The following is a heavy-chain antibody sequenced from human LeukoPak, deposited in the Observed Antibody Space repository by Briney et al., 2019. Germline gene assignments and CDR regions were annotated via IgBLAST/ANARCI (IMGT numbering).Heavy chain of an antibody. V-gene: IGHV3-66*01. J-gene: IGHJ4*02. CDR2: IYSGGST. D-gene: IGHD6-6*01. Sequence: GGSLRLSCAASGFTVSSNYMSWVRQAPGKGLEWVSVIYSGGSTYYADSVKGRFTISRDNAKNSLYLQMNSLRAEDTAVYYCARLSSSSAGGYWGQGTLVTVPS. CDR3: ARLSSSSAGGY. CDR1: GFTVSSNY.